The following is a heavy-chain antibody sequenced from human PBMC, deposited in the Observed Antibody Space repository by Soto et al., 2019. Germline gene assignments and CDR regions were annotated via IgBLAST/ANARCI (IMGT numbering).Heavy chain of an antibody. Sequence: LSLTCTVSGGSISSGDYYWSWIRQPPGKGLEWIGYIYYSGSTYYNPSLKSRVTISVDTSKNQFSLKLSSVTAADTAVYYCARGRSSGYYSWGYYYYGMDVWGQGTTVTVSS. V-gene: IGHV4-30-4*01. CDR2: IYYSGST. CDR3: ARGRSSGYYSWGYYYYGMDV. D-gene: IGHD3-22*01. CDR1: GGSISSGDYY. J-gene: IGHJ6*02.